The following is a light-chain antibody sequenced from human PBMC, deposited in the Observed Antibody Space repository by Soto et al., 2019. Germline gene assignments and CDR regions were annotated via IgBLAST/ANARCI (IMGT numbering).Light chain of an antibody. Sequence: QSVLTQPPSASGSFGQSVTISCTGTSSDVGGYNYVSWYQQHPGKAPKLMIYEVSERPSGVPDRFSGSKSGNTASLTVSGLPADDDADYYCSSYSGTNYHYVFGTGTKLTVL. J-gene: IGLJ1*01. V-gene: IGLV2-8*01. CDR1: SSDVGGYNY. CDR2: EVS. CDR3: SSYSGTNYHYV.